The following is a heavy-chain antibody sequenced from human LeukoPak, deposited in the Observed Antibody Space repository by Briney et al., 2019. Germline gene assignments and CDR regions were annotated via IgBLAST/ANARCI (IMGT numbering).Heavy chain of an antibody. J-gene: IGHJ6*02. D-gene: IGHD2-2*01. Sequence: PGGPLRLSCAASGFTVSSKYMSWVRQAPGKGLEWVSVIYSGGSTYYTDSVKGRFTISRDNSKNTLYLQMNSLRAEDTAVYYCARDRIPAADYYYYGMDVWGQGTTVTVSS. CDR3: ARDRIPAADYYYYGMDV. V-gene: IGHV3-66*01. CDR1: GFTVSSKY. CDR2: IYSGGST.